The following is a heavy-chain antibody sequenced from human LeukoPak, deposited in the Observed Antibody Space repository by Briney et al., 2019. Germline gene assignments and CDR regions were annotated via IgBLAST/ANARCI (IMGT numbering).Heavy chain of an antibody. CDR2: NFPGDCDT. J-gene: IGHJ6*04. V-gene: IGHV5-51*01. CDR3: ARLKQLWSLDDFYYGIDV. Sequence: EWLQSSSQASAYCFTTYCIGWVRQMPGKGREWTGINFPGDCDTRYSPSFQRKVTISADTSISTAYPQWSSLKASDTAMYYCARLKQLWSLDDFYYGIDVWGEGTTFTVSS. D-gene: IGHD5-18*01. CDR1: AYCFTTYC.